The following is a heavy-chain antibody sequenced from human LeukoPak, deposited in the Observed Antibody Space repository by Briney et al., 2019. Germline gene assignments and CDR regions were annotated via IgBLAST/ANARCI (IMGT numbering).Heavy chain of an antibody. Sequence: GASVKVSCKASGYTFTSCDINWVRQATGQGLEWMGWMNPNSGNTGYAQKFQGRVTMTRNTSISTAYMELSSLRSEDTAVYYCARGLGLVRGVIITSFDYWGQGTLVTVSS. CDR3: ARGLGLVRGVIITSFDY. CDR1: GYTFTSCD. D-gene: IGHD3-10*01. CDR2: MNPNSGNT. J-gene: IGHJ4*02. V-gene: IGHV1-8*01.